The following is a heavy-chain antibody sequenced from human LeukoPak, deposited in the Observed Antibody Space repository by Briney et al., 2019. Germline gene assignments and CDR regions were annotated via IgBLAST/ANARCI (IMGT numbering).Heavy chain of an antibody. CDR3: AREQTFEGMDV. J-gene: IGHJ6*02. D-gene: IGHD3-16*01. CDR1: GFTFSSYG. CDR2: IYSGGST. V-gene: IGHV3-53*01. Sequence: GGSLRLSCAASGFTFSSYGMSWVRQAPGKGLEWVSVIYSGGSTYYADSVKGRFTISRDNSKNTLYLQMNSLRAEDTAVYYCAREQTFEGMDVWGQGTTVTVSS.